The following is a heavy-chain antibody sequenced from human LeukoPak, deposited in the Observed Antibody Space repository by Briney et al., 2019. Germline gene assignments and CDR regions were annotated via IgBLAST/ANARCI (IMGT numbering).Heavy chain of an antibody. D-gene: IGHD6-19*01. Sequence: ASVKVSCKASGYTFTSYYVHWVRQAPGQGLEWMGIINPSGGSTSYAQKFQGRVTMTRDTSTSTVYMELRSLRSEDTAVYYCASSGSTLDAFDIWGQGTMVTVSS. CDR3: ASSGSTLDAFDI. CDR2: INPSGGST. V-gene: IGHV1-46*01. J-gene: IGHJ3*02. CDR1: GYTFTSYY.